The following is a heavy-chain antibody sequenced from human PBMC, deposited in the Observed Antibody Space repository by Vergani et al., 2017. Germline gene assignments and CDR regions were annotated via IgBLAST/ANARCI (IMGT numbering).Heavy chain of an antibody. Sequence: EVQLVESGGGLVQHGRSLRLSCAASGFTFDDYTMHWVRQAPGKGLEWVSLISWDGGSTYYADSVKGRFTISRDNSKNSLYLQMNSLRTEDTALYYCAKPLLVYDILTAGFDPWGQGTLVTVSS. CDR1: GFTFDDYT. V-gene: IGHV3-43*01. J-gene: IGHJ5*02. CDR2: ISWDGGST. D-gene: IGHD3-9*01. CDR3: AKPLLVYDILTAGFDP.